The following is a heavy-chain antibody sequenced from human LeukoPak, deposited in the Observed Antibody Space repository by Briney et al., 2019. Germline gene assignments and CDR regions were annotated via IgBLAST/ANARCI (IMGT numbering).Heavy chain of an antibody. J-gene: IGHJ4*02. D-gene: IGHD6-19*01. CDR2: IYSGGSA. Sequence: GGSLRLSCAASGFTVSSNYMSWVRQAPGKGLEWVSVIYSGGSAYYADSVKGRFTISRDNSKNTLYLQMNSLRAEDTAVYYRARDKGESSSGWPASGFFDYWGQGTLVTVSS. V-gene: IGHV3-53*01. CDR3: ARDKGESSSGWPASGFFDY. CDR1: GFTVSSNY.